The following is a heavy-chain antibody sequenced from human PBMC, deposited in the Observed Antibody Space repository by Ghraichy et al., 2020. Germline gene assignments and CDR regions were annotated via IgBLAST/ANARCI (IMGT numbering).Heavy chain of an antibody. CDR3: TRGFDY. V-gene: IGHV3-7*03. CDR1: GFTFSNYW. Sequence: GDSLNITCAASGFTFSNYWMHWVRQAPGKGLEWVANIKEDGSEKYYVDSVKGRFTISRDNAKNSLYLQMNSLRAEDTAIYYCTRGFDYWGQGTLLTVSS. CDR2: IKEDGSEK. J-gene: IGHJ4*02.